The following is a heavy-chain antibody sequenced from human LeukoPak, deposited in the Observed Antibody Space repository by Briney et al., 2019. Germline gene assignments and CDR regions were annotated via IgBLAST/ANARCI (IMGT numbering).Heavy chain of an antibody. V-gene: IGHV1-2*02. CDR2: INPNSGGT. J-gene: IGHJ5*02. D-gene: IGHD3-10*01. Sequence: ASVKVSCKASGYTFTGYYIHWVRQAPGQGPEWMGWINPNSGGTNYAQKFQGRVTMTRDTSISTAYMVLSGLTSDDTAVYYCARDLMVRGVIINWFDPWGQGTLVTVSS. CDR3: ARDLMVRGVIINWFDP. CDR1: GYTFTGYY.